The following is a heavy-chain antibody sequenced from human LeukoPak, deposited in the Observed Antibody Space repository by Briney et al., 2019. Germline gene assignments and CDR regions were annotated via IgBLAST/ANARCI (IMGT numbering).Heavy chain of an antibody. CDR2: INHSGST. CDR1: GGSFSGYY. J-gene: IGHJ4*02. CDR3: ARGGDY. Sequence: SETLSLTCAVYGGSFSGYYWSWIRQPPGKGLEWIGEINHSGSTNYNPPLKSRVTISVDTSKNQFSLKLSSVTAADTAVYYCARGGDYWGQGTLVTVSS. V-gene: IGHV4-34*01.